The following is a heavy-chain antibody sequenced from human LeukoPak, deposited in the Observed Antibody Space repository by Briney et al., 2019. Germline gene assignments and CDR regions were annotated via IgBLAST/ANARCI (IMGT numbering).Heavy chain of an antibody. Sequence: GRSLRLSCAASGFTFSSYAMHWVRQAPEKGLEFVSGIYENGGTTYYADSVKGRFSISRDNSKNTLYLQMDSLRGEDTAVYYCAKDFRIGYSAHFDYWGQEPWSPSPQ. CDR2: IYENGGTT. CDR3: AKDFRIGYSAHFDY. J-gene: IGHJ4*01. V-gene: IGHV3-23*01. CDR1: GFTFSSYA. D-gene: IGHD2-21*01.